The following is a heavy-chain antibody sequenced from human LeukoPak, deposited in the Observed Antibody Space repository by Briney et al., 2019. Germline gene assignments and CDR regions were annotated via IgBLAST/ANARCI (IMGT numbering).Heavy chain of an antibody. CDR1: GGSISSGGYS. D-gene: IGHD4-17*01. Sequence: SQTLSLTCAVSGGSISSGGYSWSWIRQPPGTGLEWIGYIYHSGSTYYNPSLKSRVTISVDRSKNQFSLKLSSVTAADTAVYYCARLAMTTVTTIFDYWGQGTLVTVSS. CDR2: IYHSGST. V-gene: IGHV4-30-2*01. J-gene: IGHJ4*02. CDR3: ARLAMTTVTTIFDY.